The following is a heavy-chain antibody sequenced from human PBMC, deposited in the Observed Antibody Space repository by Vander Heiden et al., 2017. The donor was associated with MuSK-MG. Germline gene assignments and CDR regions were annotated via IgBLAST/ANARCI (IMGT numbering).Heavy chain of an antibody. J-gene: IGHJ3*02. CDR2: IKSKTEGGTT. CDR3: TTGRII. V-gene: IGHV3-15*01. CDR1: GFTFSNAW. Sequence: EVQLVESGGGLVKPGGSLRLSCAASGFTFSNAWMSWVRQAPGKGLEWVGRIKSKTEGGTTDYAAPVKGRFTFSRDDSKKTMYMQMNSLKTEDTAVYYCTTGRIIWGQGTMVTVSS.